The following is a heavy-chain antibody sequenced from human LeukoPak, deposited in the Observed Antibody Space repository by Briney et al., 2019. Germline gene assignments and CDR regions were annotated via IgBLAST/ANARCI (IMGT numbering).Heavy chain of an antibody. CDR3: ARDLRWFGELHWFDP. CDR1: GFTFSSYA. Sequence: GGSLRLSCAASGFTFSSYAMHWVRQAPDKGLEWVALISYDGSNKYYADSLKGRFTISRDNSKNTLSLQMNSLRPEDTAVYYCARDLRWFGELHWFDPWGQGTLVTVSS. D-gene: IGHD3-10*01. CDR2: ISYDGSNK. J-gene: IGHJ5*02. V-gene: IGHV3-30*04.